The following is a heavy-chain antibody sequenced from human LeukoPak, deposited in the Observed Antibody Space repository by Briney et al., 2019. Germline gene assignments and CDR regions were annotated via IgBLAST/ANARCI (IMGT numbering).Heavy chain of an antibody. CDR1: GFTFSSYG. CDR2: ISYDGSNK. CDR3: AKGGGDAFDI. D-gene: IGHD3-16*01. J-gene: IGHJ3*02. Sequence: PGRSLRLSCAASGFTFSSYGMEWVRQAPGKGLEWVAFISYDGSNKYYADSVKGRFTISRDNSKNTLYLQMNSLRAEDTAVYYCAKGGGDAFDIWGQGTMVTVSS. V-gene: IGHV3-30*18.